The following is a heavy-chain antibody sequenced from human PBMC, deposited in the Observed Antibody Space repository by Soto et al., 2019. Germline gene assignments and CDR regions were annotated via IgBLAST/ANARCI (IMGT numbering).Heavy chain of an antibody. CDR3: ARGRGDYYDSSGYYYFDY. CDR2: INPNSGGT. CDR1: GYTFTGYY. V-gene: IGHV1-2*04. Sequence: ASVKVSCKASGYTFTGYYMHWVRQAPGQGLEWMGWINPNSGGTNYAQEFQGWVTMTRDTSISTAYMELSRLRSDDTAVYYCARGRGDYYDSSGYYYFDYWGQGTLVTVSS. D-gene: IGHD3-22*01. J-gene: IGHJ4*02.